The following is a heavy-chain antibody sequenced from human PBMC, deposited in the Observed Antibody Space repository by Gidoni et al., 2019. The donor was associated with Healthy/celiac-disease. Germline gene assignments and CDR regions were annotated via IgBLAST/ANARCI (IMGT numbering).Heavy chain of an antibody. CDR1: GFTFSSYA. CDR2: ISGSGGST. D-gene: IGHD2-21*02. V-gene: IGHV3-23*01. CDR3: AKDSGQYCGGDCYPSEFDY. J-gene: IGHJ4*02. Sequence: EVQLLESGGGLVQPGGSLRLSCAASGFTFSSYAMSWVRQAPGKGLEWVSAISGSGGSTYYADSVKGRFTISRDNSKNTLYLQMNSLRAEDTAVYYCAKDSGQYCGGDCYPSEFDYWGQGTLVTVSS.